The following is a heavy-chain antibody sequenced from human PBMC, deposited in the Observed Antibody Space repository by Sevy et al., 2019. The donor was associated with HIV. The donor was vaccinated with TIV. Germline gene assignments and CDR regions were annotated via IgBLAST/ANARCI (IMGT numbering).Heavy chain of an antibody. Sequence: GGSLRLSCAASGFTFSSFVMNWVRQAPGKGLEWVSYISSSGDTTDYADSVRGRFTISRDNAKKSLYLQMNSLRAEDTAIYYCAKRGGQYDLGMDVWGQGTTVTVSS. CDR2: ISSSGDTT. D-gene: IGHD3-3*01. CDR1: GFTFSSFV. V-gene: IGHV3-48*03. J-gene: IGHJ6*02. CDR3: AKRGGQYDLGMDV.